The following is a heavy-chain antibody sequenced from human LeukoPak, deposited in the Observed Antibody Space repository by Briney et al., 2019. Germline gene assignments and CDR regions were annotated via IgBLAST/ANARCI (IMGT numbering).Heavy chain of an antibody. V-gene: IGHV1-8*01. CDR2: MNPNSGNT. CDR3: ARGRCSGGSCYRIGVHYYYYMDV. J-gene: IGHJ6*03. D-gene: IGHD2-15*01. Sequence: ASVKVSCKASGYTFTSYDINWVRQATGQGLEWMGWMNPNSGNTGYAQKFQGRVTMTTDTSTSTAYMELRSLRSDDTAVYYCARGRCSGGSCYRIGVHYYYYMDVWGKGTTVTISS. CDR1: GYTFTSYD.